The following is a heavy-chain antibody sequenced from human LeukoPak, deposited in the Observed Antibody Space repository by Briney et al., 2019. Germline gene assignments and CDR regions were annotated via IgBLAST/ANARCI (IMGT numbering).Heavy chain of an antibody. CDR3: ASAMGFGAGYSNYDAFDI. V-gene: IGHV4-59*08. CDR2: IYYSGGT. J-gene: IGHJ3*02. CDR1: GGSISSYY. D-gene: IGHD2-15*01. Sequence: SETLSLTCTVSGGSISSYYWSWIRQPPGKGLEWIGYIYYSGGTNYNPSLKSRVTISVDTSKNQFSLKLSSVTAADTAVYYCASAMGFGAGYSNYDAFDIWGQGTMVTVSS.